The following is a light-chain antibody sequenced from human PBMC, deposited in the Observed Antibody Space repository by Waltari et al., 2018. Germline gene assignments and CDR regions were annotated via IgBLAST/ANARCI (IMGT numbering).Light chain of an antibody. J-gene: IGKJ2*01. Sequence: DIQMTQSPSTLSASVGYRVTITCRASQSISSWLAWYQQKPGKAPKLLIYDASSLESGVPSRFSGSGSGTEFTLTISSLQPDDFATYYCQQYNSYSPRTFGQGTKLEIK. CDR3: QQYNSYSPRT. V-gene: IGKV1-5*01. CDR2: DAS. CDR1: QSISSW.